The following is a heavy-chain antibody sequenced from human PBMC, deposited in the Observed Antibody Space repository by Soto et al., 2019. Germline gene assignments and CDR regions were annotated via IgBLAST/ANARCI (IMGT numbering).Heavy chain of an antibody. Sequence: PGGSLRLSCAASGFTFKNYAMSWVRQAPGRGLEWVSTIDGGGDNTYYADSVKGRFAISRDNSKNTLYLQMNSLRAADTAVYYCARTPSVTWSDQWGQGTLVTVSS. CDR3: ARTPSVTWSDQ. J-gene: IGHJ5*02. CDR1: GFTFKNYA. V-gene: IGHV3-23*01. D-gene: IGHD1-1*01. CDR2: IDGGGDNT.